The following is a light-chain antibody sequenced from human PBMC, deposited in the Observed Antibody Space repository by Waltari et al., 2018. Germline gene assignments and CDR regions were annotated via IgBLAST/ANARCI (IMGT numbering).Light chain of an antibody. Sequence: QSVLTQPPSVSGAPGQRVTIPCTGSSSNIGAGYDAHWYQHLPGTAPKLLISGNSNRPSGVPDRFSGSKSGTSASLAITGLQAEDEADYYCQSYDSSLSGYVFGTGTKVTVL. CDR2: GNS. CDR1: SSNIGAGYD. CDR3: QSYDSSLSGYV. V-gene: IGLV1-40*01. J-gene: IGLJ1*01.